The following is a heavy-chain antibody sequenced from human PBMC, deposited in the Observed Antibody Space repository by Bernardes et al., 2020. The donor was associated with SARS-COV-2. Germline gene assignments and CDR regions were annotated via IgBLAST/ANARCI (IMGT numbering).Heavy chain of an antibody. CDR1: GFTFSNYL. CDR3: ARARGLRIGHYFDY. V-gene: IGHV3-20*04. CDR2: INWNGGST. Sequence: GGSLRLSCAASGFTFSNYLFSWFRQSPGKGLEWFSGINWNGGSTGYADSVKGRFTISRDNAKNSLYLQMNSLRAEDTALYYCARARGLRIGHYFDYWGQGTLVTVSS. D-gene: IGHD3-3*01. J-gene: IGHJ4*02.